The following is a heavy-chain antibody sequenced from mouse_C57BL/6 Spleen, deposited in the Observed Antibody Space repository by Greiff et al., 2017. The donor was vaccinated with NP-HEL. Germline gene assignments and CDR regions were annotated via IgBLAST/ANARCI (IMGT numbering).Heavy chain of an antibody. CDR2: IDPSDSYT. J-gene: IGHJ3*01. CDR3: ARSGDWDGFAY. CDR1: GYTFTSYW. Sequence: QVQLQQPGAELVMPGASVKLSCKASGYTFTSYWMHWVKQRPGQGLEWIGEIDPSDSYTNYNQKFKGKSTLTVDKSSSTAYMQLSSLTSEDSAVYYCARSGDWDGFAYWGQGTLVTVSA. D-gene: IGHD4-1*01. V-gene: IGHV1-69*01.